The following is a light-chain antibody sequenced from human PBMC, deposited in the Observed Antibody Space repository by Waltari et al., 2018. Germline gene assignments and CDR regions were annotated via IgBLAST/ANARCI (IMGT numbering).Light chain of an antibody. V-gene: IGLV4-69*01. CDR2: VNSDGSH. J-gene: IGLJ3*02. Sequence: LVLTQSPPPSAPLGPPFKPPCTLSSGYTSNFVAWFQQQPGKGPRYVMKVNSDGSHRKGDDIPDRFSASKSGTECQLTISSLQSEDEADYFCQTGGHGTWVFGGGTKLTVL. CDR1: SGYTSNF. CDR3: QTGGHGTWV.